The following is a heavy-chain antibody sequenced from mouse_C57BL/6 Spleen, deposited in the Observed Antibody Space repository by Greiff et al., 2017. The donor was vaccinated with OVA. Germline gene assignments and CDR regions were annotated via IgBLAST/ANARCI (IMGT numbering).Heavy chain of an antibody. V-gene: IGHV1-61*01. CDR1: GYTFTSYW. Sequence: VKLQQSGAELVRPGSSVKLSCKASGYTFTSYWMAWVKQRPGQGLEWIGNIYPSDSETNYNQKFKDKAKLTVDKSSSTAYMPLSSLTSEDSAVFYGASSYYDRRGFADWGQGTLVTVSA. CDR2: IYPSDSET. D-gene: IGHD2-4*01. CDR3: ASSYYDRRGFAD. J-gene: IGHJ3*01.